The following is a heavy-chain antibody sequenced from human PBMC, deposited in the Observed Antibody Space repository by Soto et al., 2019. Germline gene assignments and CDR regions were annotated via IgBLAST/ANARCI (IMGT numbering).Heavy chain of an antibody. CDR1: GGSFSGYY. CDR2: INNSGGS. J-gene: IGHJ6*02. CDR3: AKGLGEYYFGLDV. Sequence: SETLSLTCAVYGGSFSGYYWGWIRQPPGKGLEWIGEINNSGGSKYTSPLKSRVTISVDTSKNQFSLKMHSVTAADTATYYCAKGLGEYYFGLDVWGQGTTVTVSS. V-gene: IGHV4-34*01.